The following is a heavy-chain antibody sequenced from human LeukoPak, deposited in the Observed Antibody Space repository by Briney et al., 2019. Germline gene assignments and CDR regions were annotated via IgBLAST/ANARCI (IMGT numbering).Heavy chain of an antibody. Sequence: SETLSLTFAVSAASISNYYWSWIRQAPGKGLEWIGYISTSGSTNYNPSLQGRVSISLDTSKNRVSLNLNFVTAAQTAVYYCASPRSGYRYTFDYWGQGALVTVSS. CDR1: AASISNYY. J-gene: IGHJ4*02. D-gene: IGHD6-13*01. CDR3: ASPRSGYRYTFDY. V-gene: IGHV4-4*09. CDR2: ISTSGST.